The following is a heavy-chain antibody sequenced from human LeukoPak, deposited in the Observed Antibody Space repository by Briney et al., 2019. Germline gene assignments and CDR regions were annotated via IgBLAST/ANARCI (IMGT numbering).Heavy chain of an antibody. CDR3: ARDKGGSGSYHNWFDP. CDR1: GGSISSGGYY. Sequence: SGTLSLTCTVSGGSISSGGYYWSWIRQHPGKGLEWIGYIYYSGSTYYNPSLKSRVTISVDTSKNQFSLRLSSVTAADTAVYYCARDKGGSGSYHNWFDPWGQGTLVTVSS. D-gene: IGHD3-10*01. V-gene: IGHV4-31*03. J-gene: IGHJ5*02. CDR2: IYYSGST.